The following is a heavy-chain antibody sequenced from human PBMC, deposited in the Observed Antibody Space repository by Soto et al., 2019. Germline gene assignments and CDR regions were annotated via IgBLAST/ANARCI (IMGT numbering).Heavy chain of an antibody. J-gene: IGHJ4*02. CDR2: VIQSGSAT. CDR3: VRDYYHVSGSSFDIPLDY. D-gene: IGHD3-10*01. V-gene: IGHV3-23*01. CDR1: GVTFNNYA. Sequence: GGSLRLSCAASGVTFNNYAMTWVRQAQGKGLEWVSTVIQSGSATFYADSVRGRFTISRDNSKNTLYLQLNSLRAEDTAVYHCVRDYYHVSGSSFDIPLDYWGQGTLVTVSS.